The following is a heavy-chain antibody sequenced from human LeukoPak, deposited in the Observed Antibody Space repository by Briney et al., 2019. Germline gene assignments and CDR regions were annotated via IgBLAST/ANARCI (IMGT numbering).Heavy chain of an antibody. CDR2: ISAYNGNT. V-gene: IGHV1-18*01. J-gene: IGHJ4*02. D-gene: IGHD2-2*01. CDR3: ARVGLGYCSSTSCYLDY. CDR1: GYTFTSYG. Sequence: GASVKVSCKASGYTFTSYGIGWVRQAPGQGLEWMGWISAYNGNTNYAQKLQGRVTMTTDTSTSTAYMELRSLRSDDTAVYYCARVGLGYCSSTSCYLDYWGQGTLVTVSS.